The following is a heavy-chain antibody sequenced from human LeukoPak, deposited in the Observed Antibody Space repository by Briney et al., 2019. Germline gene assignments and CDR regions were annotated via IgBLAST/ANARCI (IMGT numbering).Heavy chain of an antibody. D-gene: IGHD2-15*01. J-gene: IGHJ5*02. CDR2: IYYSGST. CDR3: ARGRLDFYCSGRSCYREYNWFDP. CDR1: GGSISSYY. V-gene: IGHV4-59*12. Sequence: SETLSLTCTVSGGSISSYYWSWIRQPPGKGLEWIGYIYYSGSTNYNPSLKSRVTISVDTSKNQFSLKLSSVTAADTAVYYCARGRLDFYCSGRSCYREYNWFDPWGQGTLVTVSS.